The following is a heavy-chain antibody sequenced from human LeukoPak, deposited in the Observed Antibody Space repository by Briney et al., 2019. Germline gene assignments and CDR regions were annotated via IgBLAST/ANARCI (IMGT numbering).Heavy chain of an antibody. D-gene: IGHD3-10*01. CDR1: GYTFTSYY. V-gene: IGHV1-2*06. CDR3: ARAITMVRGAPPGY. J-gene: IGHJ4*02. CDR2: INPNSGGT. Sequence: ASVKVSCKASGYTFTSYYMHWVRQAPGQGLEWMGRINPNSGGTNYAQKFQGRVTMTRDTSISTAYMELSRLRSDDTAVYYCARAITMVRGAPPGYWGQGTLVTVSS.